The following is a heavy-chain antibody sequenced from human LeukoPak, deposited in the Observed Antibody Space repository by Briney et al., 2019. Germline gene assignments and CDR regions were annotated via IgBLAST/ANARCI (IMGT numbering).Heavy chain of an antibody. D-gene: IGHD2-2*01. CDR2: IYYSGST. J-gene: IGHJ4*02. CDR1: GGSISSGDYS. CDR3: ARRTRSTKAFDY. V-gene: IGHV4-30-4*08. Sequence: SETLSLTCTVSGGSISSGDYSWSWIRQPPGKGLEWIGYIYYSGSTYYNPSLKSRVTISVDTSKNQFSLKLSSVTAADTAVYYCARRTRSTKAFDYWGQGTLVTVSS.